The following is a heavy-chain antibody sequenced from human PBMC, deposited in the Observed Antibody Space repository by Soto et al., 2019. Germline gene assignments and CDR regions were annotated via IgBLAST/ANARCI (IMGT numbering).Heavy chain of an antibody. CDR3: ARQRTTVVTQAYFDH. D-gene: IGHD2-21*02. Sequence: SETLSLTCIVSGESISCSSYYWGWIRQPPGKGLEWIGSIYYSGRTYYNPSFKSRVTISIDTSKNQFSLKLSSVTATDTAVCYCARQRTTVVTQAYFDHWGQGALVTVSS. J-gene: IGHJ4*02. CDR1: GESISCSSYY. CDR2: IYYSGRT. V-gene: IGHV4-39*01.